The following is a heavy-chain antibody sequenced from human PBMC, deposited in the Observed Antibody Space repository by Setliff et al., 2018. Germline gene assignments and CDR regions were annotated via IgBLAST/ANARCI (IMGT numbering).Heavy chain of an antibody. J-gene: IGHJ4*02. D-gene: IGHD4-4*01. CDR3: ASHGCNSLSIYY. V-gene: IGHV1-69*13. CDR1: GGTFSSYA. CDR2: IIPIFGTA. Sequence: SVKVSCKASGGTFSSYAISWVRQAPGQGLEWMGGIIPIFGTANYAQKFQGRVTITADESTSTAYMELSSLRSEDTAVYYCASHGCNSLSIYYWGQGTLVTVSS.